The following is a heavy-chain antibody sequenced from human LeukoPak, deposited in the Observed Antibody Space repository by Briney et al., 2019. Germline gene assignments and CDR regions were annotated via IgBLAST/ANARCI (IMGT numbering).Heavy chain of an antibody. CDR3: ARGGRGVSGTMVRKGLDY. V-gene: IGHV4-34*01. CDR1: GGSFSGYY. CDR2: INHSGST. J-gene: IGHJ4*02. D-gene: IGHD3-10*01. Sequence: SETLSLTCAVYGGSFSGYYWSWIRQPPGKGLEWIGEINHSGSTNYNPSLKSRVTISVDTSKNQFSLKLSSVTAADTAVYYCARGGRGVSGTMVRKGLDYWGQGTLVTVS.